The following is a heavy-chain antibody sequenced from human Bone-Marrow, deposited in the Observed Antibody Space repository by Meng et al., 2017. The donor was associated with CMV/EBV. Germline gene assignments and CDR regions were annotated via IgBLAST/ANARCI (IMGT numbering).Heavy chain of an antibody. CDR3: ARAIVGYCSSTSCYIEAFDI. Sequence: SETLSLTCAVYGGSFSGYYWSWIRQPPGKGLEWIGEINHSGSTNYNPSLKSRVTISVDTSKNQFSLKLSSVTAADTAVYYCARAIVGYCSSTSCYIEAFDIWGQGTMVTVSS. J-gene: IGHJ3*02. V-gene: IGHV4-34*01. D-gene: IGHD2-2*02. CDR2: INHSGST. CDR1: GGSFSGYY.